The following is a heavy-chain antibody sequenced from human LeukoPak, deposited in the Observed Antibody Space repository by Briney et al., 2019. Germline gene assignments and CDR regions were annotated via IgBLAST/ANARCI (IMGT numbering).Heavy chain of an antibody. V-gene: IGHV3-21*01. CDR3: AKDSSGWYGFDY. Sequence: GGSLRLSCAASGFTFSSYSMNWVRQAPGKGLEWVSSISSSSSYIYYADSVKGRFTISRDNSKNTLYLQMNSLRVEDTAVYYCAKDSSGWYGFDYWGQGTLVTVFS. J-gene: IGHJ4*02. CDR1: GFTFSSYS. D-gene: IGHD6-19*01. CDR2: ISSSSSYI.